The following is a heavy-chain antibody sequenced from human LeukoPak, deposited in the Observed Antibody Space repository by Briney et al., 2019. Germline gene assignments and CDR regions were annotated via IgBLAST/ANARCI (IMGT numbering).Heavy chain of an antibody. CDR2: IYYSGST. V-gene: IGHV4-59*08. CDR3: ASLGVGYSYGYVLDY. Sequence: SETLSLTCTVSGGSISSYYWSWIRQPPGKGLEWIGYIYYSGSTNYNPSLKSRVTISVDTSKNQFSLKLSSVTAADTAVYYCASLGVGYSYGYVLDYWGQGTLVTVSP. J-gene: IGHJ4*02. D-gene: IGHD5-18*01. CDR1: GGSISSYY.